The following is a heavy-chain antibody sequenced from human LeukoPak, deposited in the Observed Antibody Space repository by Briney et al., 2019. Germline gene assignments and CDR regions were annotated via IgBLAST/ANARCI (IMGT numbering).Heavy chain of an antibody. J-gene: IGHJ6*02. CDR3: ARDTYDSSGYYSHRGYYGMDV. V-gene: IGHV4-34*01. CDR1: GGSFSGYY. Sequence: SETLSLTCAVYGGSFSGYYWSWIRQPPGKGLEWIGGINHSGSTNYNPSLKSRVTISVDTSKNQFSLKLSSVTAADTAVYYCARDTYDSSGYYSHRGYYGMDVWGQGTTVTVSS. CDR2: INHSGST. D-gene: IGHD3-22*01.